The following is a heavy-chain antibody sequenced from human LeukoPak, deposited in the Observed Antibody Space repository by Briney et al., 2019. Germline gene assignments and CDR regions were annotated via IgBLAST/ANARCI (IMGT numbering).Heavy chain of an antibody. Sequence: GRSLRLSCVASRFTFSNFWMSCVRQAPGKGLECVANIKEDGSEKYYVDSVKGRFTISRDNAKNSLYLQMNSRRAEDTAVYYCARDGPSGYYYYIDVWGKGTTVTISS. CDR3: ARDGPSGYYYYIDV. D-gene: IGHD6-19*01. CDR2: IKEDGSEK. J-gene: IGHJ6*03. V-gene: IGHV3-7*01. CDR1: RFTFSNFW.